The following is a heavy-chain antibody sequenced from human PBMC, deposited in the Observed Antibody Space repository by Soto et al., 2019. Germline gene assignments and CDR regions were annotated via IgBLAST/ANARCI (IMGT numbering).Heavy chain of an antibody. V-gene: IGHV3-43*01. D-gene: IGHD2-21*02. Sequence: EVQLVESGGVVVQPGGSLRLSCAASGFTFDDYTMHWVRQAPGKGLEWVSLISWDGGSTYYADSVKGRITISRDNSKNALYLQMNSLRTEDTALYYCAKDLPGRVVTAIPWFDPWGQGTLVTVSS. CDR2: ISWDGGST. CDR3: AKDLPGRVVTAIPWFDP. CDR1: GFTFDDYT. J-gene: IGHJ5*02.